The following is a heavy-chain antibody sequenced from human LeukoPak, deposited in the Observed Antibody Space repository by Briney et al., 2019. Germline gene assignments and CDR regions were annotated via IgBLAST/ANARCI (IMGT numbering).Heavy chain of an antibody. J-gene: IGHJ6*02. Sequence: GGSLRLSCAASGFTLSSYEMSWVSQAPGKGLEWVSYISSSGTIYYADSVKGRSTISRDNAKNSLSLQMNSLRAEDTAGYYCARQPLDAWGQGNAVTVSS. V-gene: IGHV3-48*03. CDR1: GFTLSSYE. CDR2: ISSSGTI. CDR3: ARQPLDA.